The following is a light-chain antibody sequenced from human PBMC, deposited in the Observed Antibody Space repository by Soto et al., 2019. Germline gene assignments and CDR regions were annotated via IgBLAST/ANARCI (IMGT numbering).Light chain of an antibody. V-gene: IGLV2-14*03. Sequence: QSVLTQPASVSGSPGQSITISCTGTSSDVGYYNYVSWYQQHPGKAPKLMIYDVRNRPSGASNRFSGSKSGNTASLTISGLQAEDEADYYCSSYTSSSTYVFGTGTKVNVL. J-gene: IGLJ1*01. CDR2: DVR. CDR1: SSDVGYYNY. CDR3: SSYTSSSTYV.